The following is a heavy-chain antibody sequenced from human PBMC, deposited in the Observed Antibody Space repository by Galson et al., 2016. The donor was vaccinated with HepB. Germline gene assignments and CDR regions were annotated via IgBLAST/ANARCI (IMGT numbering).Heavy chain of an antibody. J-gene: IGHJ4*02. D-gene: IGHD1-1*01. CDR1: GGSIRNYY. V-gene: IGHV4-59*01. CDR3: ARTGGFLRPNQPLDY. CDR2: VYYTGST. Sequence: SETLSLTCTVSGGSIRNYYWSWIRQPPGKGLEWIGYVYYTGSTIYNPSLKSRVPISVDTYKNQFSLKLNSVTAAATAVYYCARTGGFLRPNQPLDYWGQGTLVTVSS.